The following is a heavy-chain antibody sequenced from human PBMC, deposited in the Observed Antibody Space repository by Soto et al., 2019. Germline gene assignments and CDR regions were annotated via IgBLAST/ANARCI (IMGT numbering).Heavy chain of an antibody. D-gene: IGHD4-17*01. Sequence: QVQLQESGPGLVNPSQTLSLTSPVSGGSIRVGGSYWSWIRRHPGKGLEWFGYTFYSGATYYNPSLKSRTIISVDTSKNQFSLTLTSLTAADTAVYYCARVQPYDYGANTGWLDPWGQGTLVTVSS. CDR3: ARVQPYDYGANTGWLDP. CDR2: TFYSGAT. V-gene: IGHV4-31*03. J-gene: IGHJ5*02. CDR1: GGSIRVGGSY.